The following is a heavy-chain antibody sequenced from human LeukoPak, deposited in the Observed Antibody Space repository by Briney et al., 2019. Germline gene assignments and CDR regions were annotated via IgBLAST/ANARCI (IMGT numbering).Heavy chain of an antibody. CDR2: IYTSGST. Sequence: SETLSLTCTASGGSISSYYWSWIRQPAGKGLEWIGRIYTSGSTNYNPSLKSRVTMSVDTSKNQFSLKLSSVTAADTAVYYCARTSIAAYYYYYMDVWGKGTTVTVSS. J-gene: IGHJ6*03. CDR3: ARTSIAAYYYYYMDV. D-gene: IGHD6-6*01. CDR1: GGSISSYY. V-gene: IGHV4-4*07.